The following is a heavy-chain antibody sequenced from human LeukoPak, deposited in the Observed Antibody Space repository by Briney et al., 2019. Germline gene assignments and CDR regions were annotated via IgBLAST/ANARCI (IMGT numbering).Heavy chain of an antibody. J-gene: IGHJ4*02. Sequence: PSETLSLTCTVSGVSIYNHYWSWIRQPPGKGLESIGYIYYSGSTTYNPSLKSRVAISLDTSKNQFSLKLISVTAADTAVYYCARLPSGTLNPPYDYWGQGSLVTVSS. V-gene: IGHV4-59*08. CDR2: IYYSGST. CDR1: GVSIYNHY. D-gene: IGHD3-10*01. CDR3: ARLPSGTLNPPYDY.